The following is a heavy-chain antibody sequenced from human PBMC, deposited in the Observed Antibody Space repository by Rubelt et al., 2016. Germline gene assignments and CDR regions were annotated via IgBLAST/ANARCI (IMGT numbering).Heavy chain of an antibody. CDR1: GGSISSSY. J-gene: IGHJ5*02. V-gene: IGHV4-59*01. CDR2: IHKSGST. D-gene: IGHD6-19*01. Sequence: QVQLQESGPGLVKPSETLSLTCPVSGGSISSSYWSWIRQPPGKGLEWIGYIHKSGSTNYNTPHQKQTTKTERTPKNQYSLKLTSGTAADTAVYYWARGSSPTYTSDWGCIDPWGQGTLVTVSS. CDR3: ARGSSPTYTSDWGCIDP.